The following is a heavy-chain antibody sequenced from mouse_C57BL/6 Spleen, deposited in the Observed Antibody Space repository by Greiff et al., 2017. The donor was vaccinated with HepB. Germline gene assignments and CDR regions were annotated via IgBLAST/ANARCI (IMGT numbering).Heavy chain of an antibody. CDR1: GYTFTSYG. Sequence: QVQLQQSGAELARPGASVKLSCKASGYTFTSYGISWVKQRTGQGLEWIGEIYPRSGNTYYNEKFKGKATLTADKSSSTAYMELRSLTSEDSAVYFCARRVTTVHYFDYWGQGTTLTVSS. V-gene: IGHV1-81*01. D-gene: IGHD1-1*01. CDR3: ARRVTTVHYFDY. J-gene: IGHJ2*01. CDR2: IYPRSGNT.